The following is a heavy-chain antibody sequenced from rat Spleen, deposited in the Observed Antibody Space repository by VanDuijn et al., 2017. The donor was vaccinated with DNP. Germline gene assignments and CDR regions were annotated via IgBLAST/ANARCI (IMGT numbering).Heavy chain of an antibody. CDR2: IIYDGSRT. D-gene: IGHD1-11*01. CDR1: GFTFSDYN. V-gene: IGHV5S10*01. CDR3: ATGVYGGYEDWFAY. Sequence: EVQLVESGGDLVQPGRSLKLSCAASGFTFSDYNMAWVRQAPKKGLEWVATIIYDGSRTYYRDSVKGRFTISRDNARSTLYLQMDSLRSEDTATYYCATGVYGGYEDWFAYWGQGTLVTVSS. J-gene: IGHJ3*01.